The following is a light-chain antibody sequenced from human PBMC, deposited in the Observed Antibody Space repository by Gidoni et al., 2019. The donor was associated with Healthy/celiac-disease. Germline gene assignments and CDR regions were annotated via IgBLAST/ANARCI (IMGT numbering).Light chain of an antibody. CDR2: AAS. CDR1: QSISSY. Sequence: MTESPSSLSASVGDRGTIPCRASQSISSYLTWYQQKPGNAPKLLIYAASSLQTGVPARFSGSGSGTDFTLTISSLQPEDFATYYCQQRYSSPYTFGQGTKLEIK. J-gene: IGKJ2*01. V-gene: IGKV1-39*01. CDR3: QQRYSSPYT.